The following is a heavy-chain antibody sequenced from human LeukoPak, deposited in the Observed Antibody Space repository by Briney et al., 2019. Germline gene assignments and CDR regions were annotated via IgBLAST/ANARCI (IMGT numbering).Heavy chain of an antibody. Sequence: GGSLRLSCLASGFSFNSYTMNWVREAPRKGLEWVSTISPGVSGYTWYAESVKGRFTISRDNPENSLYLQMDSLRADDTAVYYCVRDVSRRIGMDVWGQGTTVTVSS. CDR1: GFSFNSYT. D-gene: IGHD2/OR15-2a*01. V-gene: IGHV3-21*06. J-gene: IGHJ6*02. CDR2: ISPGVSGYT. CDR3: VRDVSRRIGMDV.